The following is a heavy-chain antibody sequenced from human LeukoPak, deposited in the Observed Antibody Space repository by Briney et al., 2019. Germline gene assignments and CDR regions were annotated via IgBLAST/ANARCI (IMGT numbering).Heavy chain of an antibody. CDR1: GYTFTSYA. D-gene: IGHD2-2*01. CDR3: ARDWDCSSTSCSPFWFDP. J-gene: IGHJ5*02. V-gene: IGHV7-4-1*02. CDR2: INTNTGNP. Sequence: ASVKVSCKASGYTFTSYAMNWARQAPGQGLEWMGWINTNTGNPTYAQGFTGRFVFSLDTSVSTAYLQISSLKAEDTAVYYCARDWDCSSTSCSPFWFDPWGQGTLVTVSS.